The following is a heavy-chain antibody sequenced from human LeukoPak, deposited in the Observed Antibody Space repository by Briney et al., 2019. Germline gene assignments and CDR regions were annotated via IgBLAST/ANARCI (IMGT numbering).Heavy chain of an antibody. J-gene: IGHJ6*03. CDR2: IYSDGST. Sequence: GGSLRLSCAVSGFTVSNNYMNWVRQAPGKGLERVSVIYSDGSTYYADSVKGRFTISRDNSKNTLYLQMDSLRAEDTAVYYCASGTLWTGYWYYYMDVWGKGTTVTVSS. V-gene: IGHV3-53*01. CDR3: ASGTLWTGYWYYYMDV. CDR1: GFTVSNNY. D-gene: IGHD3/OR15-3a*01.